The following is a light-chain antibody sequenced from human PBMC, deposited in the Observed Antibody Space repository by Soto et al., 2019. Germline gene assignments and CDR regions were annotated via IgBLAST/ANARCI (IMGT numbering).Light chain of an antibody. V-gene: IGKV1-5*01. CDR1: QSVSNW. CDR2: DVS. CDR3: QQYDSYSST. J-gene: IGKJ1*01. Sequence: DIQMTQSPSTLSASVGERVTITCRASQSVSNWLAWYQQKPGKAPNLLIYDVSSLESGVPSRFSGSGSGTEFILTISSLQPDDFATYYCQQYDSYSSTFGQGTKVDIK.